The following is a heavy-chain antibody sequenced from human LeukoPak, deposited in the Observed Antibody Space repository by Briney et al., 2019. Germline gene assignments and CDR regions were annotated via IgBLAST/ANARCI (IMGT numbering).Heavy chain of an antibody. D-gene: IGHD2-2*01. CDR2: MNPNSGNT. J-gene: IGHJ6*02. CDR3: ARERFKVPAALGMDV. CDR1: GYTFTSYD. V-gene: IGHV1-8*01. Sequence: ASVKVSCKASGYTFTSYDINWVRQATGQGLEWMGWMNPNSGNTGYAQKFQGRVTMTRNTYISTAYMELSSLRSEDTAVYYCARERFKVPAALGMDVWGQGTTVTVSS.